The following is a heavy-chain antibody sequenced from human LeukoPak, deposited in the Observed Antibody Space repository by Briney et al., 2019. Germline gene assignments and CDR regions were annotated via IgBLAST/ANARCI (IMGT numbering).Heavy chain of an antibody. CDR1: GYTFTSYY. Sequence: GASVKVSFKASGYTFTSYYMHWVRQAPGQGLEWMGIINPSGGSTSYAQKFQGRVTMTRDTSTSTVYMELSSLRSEDTAVYYCARVIAVADTFDYWGQGTLVTVSS. J-gene: IGHJ4*02. CDR2: INPSGGST. CDR3: ARVIAVADTFDY. V-gene: IGHV1-46*01. D-gene: IGHD6-19*01.